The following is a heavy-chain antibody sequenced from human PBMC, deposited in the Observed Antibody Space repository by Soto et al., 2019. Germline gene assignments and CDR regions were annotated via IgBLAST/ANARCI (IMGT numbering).Heavy chain of an antibody. CDR3: AGYNWNYYFDP. J-gene: IGHJ5*02. CDR2: IYHSGST. D-gene: IGHD1-7*01. V-gene: IGHV4-61*01. Sequence: SYSLALSCAVCGGSVRDGRYYWAWLRQPPGKGLEWIGHIYHSGSTIYNPSLKSRVTISIDTSKSQFSLNLNSMTAADTAVYYCAGYNWNYYFDPWGQGTLVTVSS. CDR1: GGSVRDGRYY.